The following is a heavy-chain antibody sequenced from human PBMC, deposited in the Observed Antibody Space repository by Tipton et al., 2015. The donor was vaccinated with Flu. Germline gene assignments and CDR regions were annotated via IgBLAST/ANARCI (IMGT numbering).Heavy chain of an antibody. CDR1: TFTFSSYW. J-gene: IGHJ6*02. CDR3: TRFLMSNLGGWHPSTNQYFFYYYGLDV. CDR2: INQDGGDK. Sequence: SLRLSCAASTFTFSSYWMSWVRQAPGKALEWVANINQDGGDKNYVDSVKGRFTISRDNAENSLYLQMNSLKTDDTAIYYCTRFLMSNLGGWHPSTNQYFFYYYGLDVWGQGTTVTVS. D-gene: IGHD6-19*01. V-gene: IGHV3-7*03.